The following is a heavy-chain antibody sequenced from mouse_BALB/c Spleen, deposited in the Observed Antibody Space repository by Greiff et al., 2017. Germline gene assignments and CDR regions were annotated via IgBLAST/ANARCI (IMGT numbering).Heavy chain of an antibody. J-gene: IGHJ3*01. CDR3: ARRGGYDYDAVWFAY. CDR1: GYSISSDYA. CDR2: ISYSGST. V-gene: IGHV3-2*02. D-gene: IGHD2-4*01. Sequence: EVKLMESGPGLVKPSQSLSLTCTVTGYSISSDYACNWIRQFPGNKLEWMGYISYSGSTSYNPSPKSRFSITRDTSKNQFFLQLNSVTTEDTATYYCARRGGYDYDAVWFAYWGQGTLVTVSA.